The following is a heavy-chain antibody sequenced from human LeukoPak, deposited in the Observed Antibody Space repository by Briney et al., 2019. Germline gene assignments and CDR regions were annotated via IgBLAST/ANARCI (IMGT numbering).Heavy chain of an antibody. D-gene: IGHD1-14*01. CDR3: AKVSGGGLYYDGMDV. Sequence: PGGSLRLSCAASGFTFNNYAMNWVRQAPGKGLEWVSVISGSGGTTYYADSVKGRFTISRDSSKNTLYLQMNSLRAEDTAVYYCAKVSGGGLYYDGMDVWGQGPTVTVSS. V-gene: IGHV3-23*01. CDR2: ISGSGGTT. J-gene: IGHJ6*02. CDR1: GFTFNNYA.